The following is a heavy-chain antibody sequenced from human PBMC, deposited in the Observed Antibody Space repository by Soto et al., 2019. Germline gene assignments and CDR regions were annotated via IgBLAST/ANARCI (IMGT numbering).Heavy chain of an antibody. CDR1: GYTFTSYY. J-gene: IGHJ4*02. CDR2: IIPIFGTA. CDR3: ARASYYYDSSGYYPFDY. V-gene: IGHV1-69*13. D-gene: IGHD3-22*01. Sequence: SVKVSCKASGYTFTSYYMHWVRQAPGQGLEWMGGIIPIFGTANYAQKFQGRVTITADESTSTAYMELSSLRSEDTAVYYCARASYYYDSSGYYPFDYWGQGTLVTVSS.